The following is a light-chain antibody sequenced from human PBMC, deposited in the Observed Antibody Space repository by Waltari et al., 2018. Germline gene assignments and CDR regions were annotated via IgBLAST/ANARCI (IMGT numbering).Light chain of an antibody. CDR2: AAS. CDR3: QMYVRLPVT. J-gene: IGKJ1*01. CDR1: ERVSKY. Sequence: SGRASERVSKYVAWYQQRPGQAPRLLIYAASNRATGIPDRFSGSGSGTDFSLTISRLEPEDFAVYYCQMYVRLPVTFGQGTKVEIK. V-gene: IGKV3-20*01.